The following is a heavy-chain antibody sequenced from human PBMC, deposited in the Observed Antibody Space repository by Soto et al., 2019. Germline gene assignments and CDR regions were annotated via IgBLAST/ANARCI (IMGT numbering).Heavy chain of an antibody. CDR3: ASAPGIAAAGASY. D-gene: IGHD6-13*01. V-gene: IGHV1-69*12. J-gene: IGHJ4*02. Sequence: QVQLVQSGAEVKKPGSSVKVSCKASGGTFSSYAISWVRQAPGQGLEWMGGIIPIFGTANYAQKFQGRVTLTADESTRPAYMELGSLRSASTAVYYCASAPGIAAAGASYWGQGTLVTVSS. CDR1: GGTFSSYA. CDR2: IIPIFGTA.